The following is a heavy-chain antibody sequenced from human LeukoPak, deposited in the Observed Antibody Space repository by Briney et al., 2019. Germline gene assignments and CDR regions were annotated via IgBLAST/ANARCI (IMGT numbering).Heavy chain of an antibody. CDR1: GFTFDDYA. V-gene: IGHV3-9*01. Sequence: GRSLSLSCAASGFTFDDYAMHWVRQAPGKGLEWVSGISWNSGSIGYADSVKGRFTISRDNAKNSLYLQMNSLRAEDTALYYCAKDISAADAFDIWGQGTMVTVSS. D-gene: IGHD2-15*01. CDR3: AKDISAADAFDI. CDR2: ISWNSGSI. J-gene: IGHJ3*02.